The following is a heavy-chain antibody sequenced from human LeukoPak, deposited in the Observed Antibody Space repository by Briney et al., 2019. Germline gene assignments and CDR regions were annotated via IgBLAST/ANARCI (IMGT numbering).Heavy chain of an antibody. CDR2: ISWNSGSI. CDR1: GFTFDDYA. V-gene: IGHV3-9*01. D-gene: IGHD3-10*01. Sequence: PGGSLRLSCAASGFTFDDYAMHWVRQAPGKGLEWVSGISWNSGSIGYADSVKGRFTISRDNAKNSLYLQMNSLRAEDTAVYYCARDLHYYGSGSYYHDPWGQGTLVTVSS. J-gene: IGHJ5*02. CDR3: ARDLHYYGSGSYYHDP.